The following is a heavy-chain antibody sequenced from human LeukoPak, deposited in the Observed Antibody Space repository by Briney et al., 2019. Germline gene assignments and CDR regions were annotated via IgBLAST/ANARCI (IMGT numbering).Heavy chain of an antibody. CDR1: GHTFTGYY. CDR2: INPNSGGT. Sequence: SVKVSCKASGHTFTGYYMHWVRQAPGQGLEWMGWINPNSGGTNYAQKFQGRVTMTRDTSISTAYMELSRLRSDDTAVYYCAREYSSSSANYYYYMDVWGKGTTVTVSS. D-gene: IGHD6-6*01. J-gene: IGHJ6*03. CDR3: AREYSSSSANYYYYMDV. V-gene: IGHV1-2*02.